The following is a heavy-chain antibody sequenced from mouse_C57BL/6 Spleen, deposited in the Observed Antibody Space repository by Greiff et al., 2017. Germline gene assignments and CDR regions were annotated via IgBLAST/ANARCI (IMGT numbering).Heavy chain of an antibody. CDR3: ARRRDYGYNGGRNYYAMDY. V-gene: IGHV8-8*01. CDR2: IWWDDDK. Sequence: QVTLKESGPGLLQPSQTLSLTCSFSGFSLSTFGMGVGWIRQPSGKGLEWLAHIWWDDDKYYNPALKSRLTISKDTSKNQVFIKIAHVDTAETSTYYCARRRDYGYNGGRNYYAMDYWGQGTSVTVSS. D-gene: IGHD2-2*01. J-gene: IGHJ4*01. CDR1: GFSLSTFGMG.